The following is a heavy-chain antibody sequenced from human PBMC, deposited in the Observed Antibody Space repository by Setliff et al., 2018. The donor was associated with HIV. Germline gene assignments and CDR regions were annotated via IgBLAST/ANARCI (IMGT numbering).Heavy chain of an antibody. CDR1: GGSMSSYY. Sequence: SETLSLTCTVSGGSMSSYYWSWIRQPPGKGLEWIGSIYYTGSTDYNPSLMSRVTISLDTPKNQFSLKLNSVIAADTAVYYCARNRVPSSLWGQGTLVTVPQ. D-gene: IGHD3-10*01. J-gene: IGHJ4*02. CDR2: IYYTGST. CDR3: ARNRVPSSL. V-gene: IGHV4-59*01.